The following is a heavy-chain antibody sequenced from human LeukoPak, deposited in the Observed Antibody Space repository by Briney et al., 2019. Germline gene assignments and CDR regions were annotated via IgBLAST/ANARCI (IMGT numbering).Heavy chain of an antibody. J-gene: IGHJ3*02. CDR1: GFPFSTHS. D-gene: IGHD2-2*01. CDR3: AREVGYCSSTSCEESAFDI. CDR2: ISAGGDFV. V-gene: IGHV3-21*01. Sequence: GGSLRLSCAASGFPFSTHSLNWVRQAPGKGLEWVSSISAGGDFVYYGDSVKGRFTMSRDNAKNSLHLQMNSLRAEDTAVYYCAREVGYCSSTSCEESAFDIWGQGTMVTVSS.